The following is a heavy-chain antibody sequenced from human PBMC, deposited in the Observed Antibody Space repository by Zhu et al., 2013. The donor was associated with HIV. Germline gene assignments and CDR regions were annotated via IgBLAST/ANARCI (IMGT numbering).Heavy chain of an antibody. V-gene: IGHV1-69*01. CDR3: ARGGSSSWYGDLDY. J-gene: IGHJ4*02. CDR2: IIPIFGTT. Sequence: QVQLVQSGAEVKKPGSSVKVSCKASGGTFSSYAISWVRQAPGQGLEWMGGIIPIFGTTNYAQKFQGRVTITADESTSTAYMELGSLRSEDTAVYYCARGGSSSWYGDLDYWGQGTLVTVSS. D-gene: IGHD6-13*01. CDR1: GGTFSSYA.